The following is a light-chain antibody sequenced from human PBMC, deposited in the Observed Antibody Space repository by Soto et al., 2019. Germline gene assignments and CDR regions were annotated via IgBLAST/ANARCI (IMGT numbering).Light chain of an antibody. CDR1: QSIRSY. V-gene: IGKV1-17*01. J-gene: IGKJ5*01. Sequence: QMTDTNCALSASLGEIFTISFRASQSIRSYLNWYQQEPGKAPNLLIHTASTLQSGVPSRFSGSGSGTEFTLTISSLQPEDFAPYYCQQRTSYPIPFAHGRLPEIK. CDR3: QQRTSYPIP. CDR2: TAS.